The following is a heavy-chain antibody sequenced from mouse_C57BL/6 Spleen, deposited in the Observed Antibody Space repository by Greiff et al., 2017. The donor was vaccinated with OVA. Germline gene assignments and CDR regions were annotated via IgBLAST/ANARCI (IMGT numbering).Heavy chain of an antibody. CDR2: INPSTGGT. CDR1: GYSFTGYY. V-gene: IGHV1-42*01. Sequence: VQLQQSGPELVKPGASVKISCKASGYSFTGYYMNWVKQSPEKSLEWIGEINPSTGGTTYNQKFKAKATLTVDKSSSTAYMQLKSLTSEDSAVYYCARDYYYGSSLYWYCDVWGTGTTVTVSS. J-gene: IGHJ1*03. D-gene: IGHD1-1*01. CDR3: ARDYYYGSSLYWYCDV.